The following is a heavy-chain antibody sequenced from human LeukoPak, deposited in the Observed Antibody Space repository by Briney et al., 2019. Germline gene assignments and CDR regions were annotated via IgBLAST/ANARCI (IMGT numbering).Heavy chain of an antibody. V-gene: IGHV5-10-1*01. D-gene: IGHD2-15*01. J-gene: IGHJ5*02. CDR2: IDPSDSYT. Sequence: GGSLLISCQGSGSSFTSYWISWVRQLPGKGLEWMGRIDPSDSYTNYSPSFQGHVTISADKSISTAYLQWGSLKASGTAMYYCATHPAYCSGGSCYGNWFDPWGQGTLVTVSS. CDR1: GSSFTSYW. CDR3: ATHPAYCSGGSCYGNWFDP.